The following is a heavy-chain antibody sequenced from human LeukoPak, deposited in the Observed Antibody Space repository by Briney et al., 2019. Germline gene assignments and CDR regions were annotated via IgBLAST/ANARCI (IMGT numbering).Heavy chain of an antibody. CDR2: IYTSGST. V-gene: IGHV4-4*07. CDR1: GGSISSYY. CDR3: ARDRIRDGYNFGDAFDI. D-gene: IGHD5-24*01. Sequence: SGTLSLTCTVSGGSISSYYWSWIRQPAGKGLEWIGRIYTSGSTNYNPSLKSRVTMSVDTSKNQFSLKLSSVTAADTAVYYCARDRIRDGYNFGDAFDIWGQGTMVTVSS. J-gene: IGHJ3*02.